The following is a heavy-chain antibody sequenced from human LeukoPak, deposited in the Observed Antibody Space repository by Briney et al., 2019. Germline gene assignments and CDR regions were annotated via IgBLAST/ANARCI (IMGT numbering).Heavy chain of an antibody. V-gene: IGHV3-9*01. D-gene: IGHD5-18*01. Sequence: GGSLRLSCAASGFTFDDYAMHWVRQAPGKGLEWVSGISWNSGSIGYADSVKGRFTISRDNAKNSLYLQMNSLRAEDTALYYCAKGPGAWIQLPWFDPWGQGTLVTVSS. CDR2: ISWNSGSI. CDR3: AKGPGAWIQLPWFDP. J-gene: IGHJ5*02. CDR1: GFTFDDYA.